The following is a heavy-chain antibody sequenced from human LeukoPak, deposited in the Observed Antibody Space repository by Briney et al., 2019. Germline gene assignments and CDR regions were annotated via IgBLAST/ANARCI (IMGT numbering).Heavy chain of an antibody. CDR1: GXTFSSYA. J-gene: IGHJ4*02. V-gene: IGHV3-23*01. D-gene: IGHD4-17*01. Sequence: PGGSLRLSCAASGXTFSSYAMSWVRQAPGKGLEWVSSISGSNDNTYYADSVKDRFTISRDNSKNTLSLQMISLRAEDTAVYYCSKGRGTTVTSAANYWGQGTLVTVSS. CDR3: SKGRGTTVTSAANY. CDR2: ISGSNDNT.